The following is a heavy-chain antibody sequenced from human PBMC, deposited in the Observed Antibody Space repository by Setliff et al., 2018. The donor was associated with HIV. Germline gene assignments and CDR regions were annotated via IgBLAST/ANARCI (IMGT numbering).Heavy chain of an antibody. J-gene: IGHJ4*02. CDR1: GFIFSDYF. Sequence: GGSLRLSCAASGFIFSDYFMDWVRQAPGKGLEWVGRSRNKAKSYTTEFAASVKGRFTISRDDSKNSLYLQMNSLKTEDTAVYYCATDPMSQYYYGSGSYYLLSFDYWGQGTLVTVSS. V-gene: IGHV3-72*01. CDR2: SRNKAKSYTT. D-gene: IGHD3-10*01. CDR3: ATDPMSQYYYGSGSYYLLSFDY.